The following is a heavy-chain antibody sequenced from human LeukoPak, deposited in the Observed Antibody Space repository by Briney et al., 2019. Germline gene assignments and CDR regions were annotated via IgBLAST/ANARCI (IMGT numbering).Heavy chain of an antibody. CDR2: IYYSGST. V-gene: IGHV4-31*03. D-gene: IGHD3-10*01. CDR3: ARLYYYGSGSYYYYFDY. J-gene: IGHJ4*02. Sequence: SQTLSLTCTVSGGSISSGGYYWSYIRQHPGKGLEWIGYIYYSGSTYYNPSLKSRVTISVDTSKNQFSLKLSSVTAADTAVYYCARLYYYGSGSYYYYFDYWGQGTLVTVSS. CDR1: GGSISSGGYY.